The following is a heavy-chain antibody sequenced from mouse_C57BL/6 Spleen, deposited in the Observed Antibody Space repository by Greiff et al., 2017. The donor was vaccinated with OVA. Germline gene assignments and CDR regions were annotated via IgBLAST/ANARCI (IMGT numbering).Heavy chain of an antibody. V-gene: IGHV1-55*01. CDR1: GYTFTSYW. Sequence: VQLQQSGAELVKPGASVKMSCKASGYTFTSYWITWVKQRPGQGLAWIGDIYPGSGSTNYNEKFKSKATLTVDTSSSTAYMQLSSLTSEDSAVYYCAREEVYYDYDGGAYWGQGTLVTVAA. CDR3: AREEVYYDYDGGAY. J-gene: IGHJ3*01. D-gene: IGHD2-4*01. CDR2: IYPGSGST.